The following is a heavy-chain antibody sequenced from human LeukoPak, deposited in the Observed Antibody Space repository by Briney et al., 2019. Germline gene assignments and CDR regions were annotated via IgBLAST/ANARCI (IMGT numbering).Heavy chain of an antibody. Sequence: SETLSLTCTVSGGSISSGGYYWSWIRQHPGKGLEWIGYMYYSGSTYYNPSLKSRVTISVDTSKNQFSLKLSSVTAADTAVYYCARAGSGYEYYFDYWGRGTLVTVSS. CDR1: GGSISSGGYY. CDR2: MYYSGST. V-gene: IGHV4-31*03. CDR3: ARAGSGYEYYFDY. J-gene: IGHJ4*02. D-gene: IGHD5-12*01.